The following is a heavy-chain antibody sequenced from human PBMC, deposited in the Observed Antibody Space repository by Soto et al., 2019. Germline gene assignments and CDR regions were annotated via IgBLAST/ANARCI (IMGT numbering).Heavy chain of an antibody. Sequence: GGSLRLSCAASGFTFSSYGMHWVRQAPGKGLEWVAVIWYDGSNKYYADSVKGRFTISRDNSKNTLYLQMNSLRAEDTAVYYCARGAVAGPREVYPFDYWGRGTLVTVSS. CDR2: IWYDGSNK. V-gene: IGHV3-33*01. J-gene: IGHJ4*02. CDR3: ARGAVAGPREVYPFDY. CDR1: GFTFSSYG. D-gene: IGHD6-19*01.